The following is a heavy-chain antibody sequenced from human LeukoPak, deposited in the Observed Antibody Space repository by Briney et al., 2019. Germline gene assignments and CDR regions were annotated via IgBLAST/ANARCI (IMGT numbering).Heavy chain of an antibody. J-gene: IGHJ4*02. CDR1: GFSISNDW. V-gene: IGHV3-15*01. CDR2: VKSRSAGETT. Sequence: GGSLRLPCAAPGFSISNDWMSWVRQAPGKGLEWVARVKSRSAGETTDYAAPVKGRFTISRDDSKNTLYLQMNSLKTEDTAVYYCTLIQGWGSGSYYRDFWGQGTLVTVSS. D-gene: IGHD3-10*01. CDR3: TLIQGWGSGSYYRDF.